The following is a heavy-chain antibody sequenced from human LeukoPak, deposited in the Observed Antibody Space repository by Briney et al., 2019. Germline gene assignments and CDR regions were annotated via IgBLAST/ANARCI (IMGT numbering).Heavy chain of an antibody. D-gene: IGHD2-2*02. Sequence: PGGSLRLSCAASGFTFSSYSMNWVRQAPGKGLEWVSYISSSSSPIYYADSVKGRFTISRDNAKNSLYLQMNSLRAEDTAVYYCARDCSSTSCYMVWGQGTLVTVSS. V-gene: IGHV3-48*01. CDR1: GFTFSSYS. CDR3: ARDCSSTSCYMV. CDR2: ISSSSSPI. J-gene: IGHJ4*02.